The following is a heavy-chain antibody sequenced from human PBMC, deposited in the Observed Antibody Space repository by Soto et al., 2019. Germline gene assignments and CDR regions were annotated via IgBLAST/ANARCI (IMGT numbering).Heavy chain of an antibody. CDR2: IRSKANNYAT. CDR3: TRGYGDYVRDY. V-gene: IGHV3-73*01. CDR1: GFTFSGSA. Sequence: EVQLVESGGGLVQPGASLKLSCAVSGFTFSGSAMHWVRQASGKGLEWVGRIRSKANNYATAYAASVKGRFTISRDDSKSTAYLQMNSLKREDTAVYYCTRGYGDYVRDYWGQGTLVTVSS. D-gene: IGHD4-17*01. J-gene: IGHJ4*02.